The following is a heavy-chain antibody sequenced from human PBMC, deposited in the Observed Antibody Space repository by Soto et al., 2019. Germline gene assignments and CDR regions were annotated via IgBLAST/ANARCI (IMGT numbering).Heavy chain of an antibody. D-gene: IGHD1-26*01. J-gene: IGHJ4*02. CDR2: ISGSGGST. CDR1: GFTFSSYA. V-gene: IGHV3-23*01. CDR3: AKGGVRIVGATLDY. Sequence: EVQLLESGGGLVQPGGSLRLSCAASGFTFSSYAMSWVRQAPGKGLEWVSAISGSGGSTYYADSVKGRFTISRDNSKNTLYLQMNSLRAEDTAVDYCAKGGVRIVGATLDYWGQGTLVTVSS.